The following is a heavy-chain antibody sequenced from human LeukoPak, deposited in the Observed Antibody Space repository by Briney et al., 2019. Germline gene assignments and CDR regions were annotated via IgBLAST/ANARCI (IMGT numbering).Heavy chain of an antibody. CDR2: LDPNSGGT. V-gene: IGHV1-2*06. J-gene: IGHJ4*02. Sequence: ASVKVSCKASGYTFTGYYIRWVRQAPGQGLEWMGRLDPNSGGTNSAQKFQARVTMTRDTSITTAYMELSRLRSDDTAVYYCARDQARTTTWYLYMNYWGQGTLATVSS. D-gene: IGHD3/OR15-3a*01. CDR3: ARDQARTTTWYLYMNY. CDR1: GYTFTGYY.